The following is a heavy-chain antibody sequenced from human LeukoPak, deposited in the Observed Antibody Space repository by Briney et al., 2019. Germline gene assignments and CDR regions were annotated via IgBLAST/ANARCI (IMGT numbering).Heavy chain of an antibody. CDR3: ARGITMIVVVITNDGDAFDI. CDR1: GYTFSGSY. Sequence: ASVKVSCKTSGYTFSGSYIHWVRQAPGQGLEWMGIINPSGGSTSYAQKFQGRVTMTRDMSTSTVYMELSSLRSEDTAVYYCARGITMIVVVITNDGDAFDIWGQGTMVTVSS. D-gene: IGHD3-22*01. V-gene: IGHV1-46*01. J-gene: IGHJ3*02. CDR2: INPSGGST.